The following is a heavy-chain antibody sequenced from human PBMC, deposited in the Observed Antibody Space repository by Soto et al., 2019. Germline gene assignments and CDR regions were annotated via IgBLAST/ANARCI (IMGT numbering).Heavy chain of an antibody. V-gene: IGHV3-23*01. J-gene: IGHJ5*02. D-gene: IGHD3-10*01. Sequence: GGSLRLSCAASGFTFSSYAMSWVRQAPGKGLEWVSAISGSGGSTYYADSVKGRFTISRDNSKNTLYLQMNSLRAEDTAVYYCASPIWFGELSTFDPWGQGTLVTVSS. CDR3: ASPIWFGELSTFDP. CDR1: GFTFSSYA. CDR2: ISGSGGST.